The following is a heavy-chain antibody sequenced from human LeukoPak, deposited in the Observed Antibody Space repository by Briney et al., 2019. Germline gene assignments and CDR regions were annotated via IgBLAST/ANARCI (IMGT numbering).Heavy chain of an antibody. CDR1: GFTFSSYA. V-gene: IGHV3-30-3*01. J-gene: IGHJ4*02. Sequence: GRSLRLSCAASGFTFSSYAMHWVRQAPGKGLEWVAVISYDGSNKYYADSVKGRFTISRDNSKNTLYLQMNSLRAEDTAVYYCARDSPFDYWGQGTLVTVSS. CDR2: ISYDGSNK. CDR3: ARDSPFDY.